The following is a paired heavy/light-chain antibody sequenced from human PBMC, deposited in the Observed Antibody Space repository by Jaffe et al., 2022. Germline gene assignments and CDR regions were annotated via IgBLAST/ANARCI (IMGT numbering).Heavy chain of an antibody. D-gene: IGHD2-15*01. CDR2: IYYSGST. Sequence: QVQLQESGPGLVKPSETLSLTCTLSGGSISSYYLNWLRQTPGKGLDWIGYIYYSGSTDYNPSFKGRVTLSVDTPKNQFSLKLNSVTTADSAVYYCASMRLGYGGRAGAMDIWGQGTRVTVSS. V-gene: IGHV4-59*01. J-gene: IGHJ3*02. CDR3: ASMRLGYGGRAGAMDI. CDR1: GGSISSYY.
Light chain of an antibody. J-gene: IGKJ2*01. CDR2: GAS. V-gene: IGKV3-20*01. CDR3: HQYERSPYT. Sequence: EIVLTQSPGTLSLSPGERATLSCRASQSVRSSYLVWYQQKPDQAPRLLIYGASSRATGIPDRFSGSGSGTDFTLTISRLEPEDFAVYYCHQYERSPYTFGQGTKLEIK. CDR1: QSVRSSY.